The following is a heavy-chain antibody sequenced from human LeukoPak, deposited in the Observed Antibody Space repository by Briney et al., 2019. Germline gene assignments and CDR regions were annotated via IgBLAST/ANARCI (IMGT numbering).Heavy chain of an antibody. CDR3: ARVWARVARTFDY. CDR2: INAGNGNT. J-gene: IGHJ4*02. Sequence: ASVKVSCKASEYTFSSYAIHWVRQAPGQRLEWMGWINAGNGNTEYSQDFQGRVTITRDTSASTAYMELSNLRSEDTAVYYCARVWARVARTFDYWGQGTLVTVSS. CDR1: EYTFSSYA. V-gene: IGHV1-3*03. D-gene: IGHD3-16*01.